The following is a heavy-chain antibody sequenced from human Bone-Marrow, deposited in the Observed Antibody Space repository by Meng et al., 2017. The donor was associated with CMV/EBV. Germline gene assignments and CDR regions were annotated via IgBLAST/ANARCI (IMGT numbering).Heavy chain of an antibody. CDR2: ISSSSTYI. J-gene: IGHJ6*02. CDR3: AVDRPRGYGFDV. D-gene: IGHD5-12*01. Sequence: GGSLRLSCAASGFTFSSYNMNWVRQATGKGLEWVSSISSSSTYIYYADSVRGRFTISRDNAKNLLYLQMNSLRAEDTGVYYCAVDRPRGYGFDVWGQGTTVTVSS. V-gene: IGHV3-21*03. CDR1: GFTFSSYN.